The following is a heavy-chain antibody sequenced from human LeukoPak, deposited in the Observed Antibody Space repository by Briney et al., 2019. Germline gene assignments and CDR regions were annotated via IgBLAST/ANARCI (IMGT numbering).Heavy chain of an antibody. V-gene: IGHV3-15*01. D-gene: IGHD1-7*01. CDR3: TAGAGTSDFDY. CDR2: VKRTNDGGTT. J-gene: IGHJ4*01. CDR1: GFSFNNAW. Sequence: GGSLRLSCAASGFSFNNAWMSWVRQAPGKGLEWVGRVKRTNDGGTTDHGPPVKGRFTISRDDSKDTSYLQMNSLQSEDTGVYYCTAGAGTSDFDYWGQGTLVTVSS.